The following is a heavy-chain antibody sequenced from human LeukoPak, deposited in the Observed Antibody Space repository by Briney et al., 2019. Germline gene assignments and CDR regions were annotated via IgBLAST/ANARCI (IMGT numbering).Heavy chain of an antibody. Sequence: PGGSLRLSCAASGFTFSNYWMHWVRQVPGKGLVWVSRINTDGTTTNYADSVKGRFTISRDNAKNTLYLQMNSLRAEDTAVYYCARAVSPSLRSTAYWGQGTLVTVSS. V-gene: IGHV3-74*01. CDR2: INTDGTTT. D-gene: IGHD3-10*01. CDR1: GFTFSNYW. J-gene: IGHJ4*02. CDR3: ARAVSPSLRSTAY.